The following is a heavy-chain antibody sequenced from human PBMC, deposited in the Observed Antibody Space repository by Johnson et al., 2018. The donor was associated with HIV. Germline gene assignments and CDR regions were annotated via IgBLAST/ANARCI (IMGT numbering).Heavy chain of an antibody. CDR3: ARGSRYKYDNDDAYLLHAFDF. V-gene: IGHV3-66*03. CDR2: IYSGGST. Sequence: VQLVESGGGLIQPGGSLRLSCAASGFTVRSNYMSWVRQAPGKGLEWVSVIYSGGSTNYADSVKGRFTISRDNSKNTLYLQMNSLRVEDTAVYYCARGSRYKYDNDDAYLLHAFDFWGQGTMVTVSS. J-gene: IGHJ3*01. D-gene: IGHD1-1*01. CDR1: GFTVRSNY.